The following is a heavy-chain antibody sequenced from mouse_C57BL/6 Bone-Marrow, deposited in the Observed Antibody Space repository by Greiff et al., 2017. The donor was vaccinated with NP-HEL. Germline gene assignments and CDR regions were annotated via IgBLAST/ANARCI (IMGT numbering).Heavy chain of an antibody. CDR3: ARQRGYYGSGAMDY. V-gene: IGHV5-12*01. J-gene: IGHJ4*01. CDR2: ISNGGGST. CDR1: GFTFSDYY. Sequence: EVKLMESGGGLVQPGGSLKLSCAASGFTFSDYYMYWVRQTPEKRLEWVAYISNGGGSTYYPDTVKGRFTISRDNAKNTRYLQMSRLKSEDTAMYYCARQRGYYGSGAMDYWGQGTSVTVSS. D-gene: IGHD1-1*01.